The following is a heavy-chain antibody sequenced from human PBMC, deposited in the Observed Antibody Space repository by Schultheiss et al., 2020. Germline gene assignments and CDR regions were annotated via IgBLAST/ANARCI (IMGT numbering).Heavy chain of an antibody. Sequence: SQTLSLTCTVSGGSISSYYWSWIRQPPGKGLEWIGYIYYSGSTNYNPSLKSRVTISVDTSKNQFSLKLSSVTAADTAVYYCARVIPDSSGYNDYWGQGTLVTVSA. CDR3: ARVIPDSSGYNDY. CDR1: GGSISSYY. D-gene: IGHD3-22*01. J-gene: IGHJ4*02. CDR2: IYYSGST. V-gene: IGHV4-59*01.